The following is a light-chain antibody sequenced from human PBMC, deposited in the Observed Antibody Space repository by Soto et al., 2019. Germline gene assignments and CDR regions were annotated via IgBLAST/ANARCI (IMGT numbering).Light chain of an antibody. CDR1: QSINRH. J-gene: IGKJ4*01. CDR2: DAS. V-gene: IGKV3-11*01. Sequence: EIVLTQSPATVSLSPGERATLSCRASQSINRHLAWYRQKPGQAPRLLIYDASNRATGIPARFSGSGSGTDFTLTISSLEPEDFGFYYCQQRSNWPPVTFGGGTKVEIK. CDR3: QQRSNWPPVT.